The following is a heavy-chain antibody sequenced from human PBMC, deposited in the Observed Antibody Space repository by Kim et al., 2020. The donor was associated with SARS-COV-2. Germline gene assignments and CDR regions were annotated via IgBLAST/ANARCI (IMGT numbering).Heavy chain of an antibody. J-gene: IGHJ3*02. CDR1: GFTFSSYA. CDR2: ITGSGSSS. D-gene: IGHD2-21*02. Sequence: GGSLRLSCAASGFTFSSYAMSWVRQAPGKGLEWVSAITGSGSSSTYGDSVKGRFTISRDNSKNTLYLQMNSLRAEDTAVYYCAKRGVGGNSWSVAFDIWGQGTTVTVSS. CDR3: AKRGVGGNSWSVAFDI. V-gene: IGHV3-23*05.